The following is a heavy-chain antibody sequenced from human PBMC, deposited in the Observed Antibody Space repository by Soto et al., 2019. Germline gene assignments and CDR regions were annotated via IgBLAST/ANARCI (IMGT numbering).Heavy chain of an antibody. J-gene: IGHJ3*02. CDR3: ARTECSSGSCYRYDAFDI. Sequence: QVQLVQSGAEVKKPGASVKVSCKASGYTFTSYAMHWVRQAPGQRLEWMGWINAGNGNTKYSQKFQGRVTITRDTSASTAYMELSSLRSEDTAVYYCARTECSSGSCYRYDAFDIWGQGTMVTVSS. V-gene: IGHV1-3*01. CDR1: GYTFTSYA. D-gene: IGHD2-15*01. CDR2: INAGNGNT.